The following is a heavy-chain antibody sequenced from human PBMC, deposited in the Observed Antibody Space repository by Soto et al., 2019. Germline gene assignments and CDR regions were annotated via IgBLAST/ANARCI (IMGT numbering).Heavy chain of an antibody. CDR1: GFIFSDYA. J-gene: IGHJ1*01. D-gene: IGHD6-6*01. V-gene: IGHV3-30-3*01. Sequence: PGGSLRLSCVASGFIFSDYAMHWARQAPGKGLEWVALISPAGTNQYYADSAKGRFTISRDNSKNTLYLQMNSLRPEDTGLYYCARENSRISPRLFHHLGYGTLVNDSS. CDR3: ARENSRISPRLFHH. CDR2: ISPAGTNQ.